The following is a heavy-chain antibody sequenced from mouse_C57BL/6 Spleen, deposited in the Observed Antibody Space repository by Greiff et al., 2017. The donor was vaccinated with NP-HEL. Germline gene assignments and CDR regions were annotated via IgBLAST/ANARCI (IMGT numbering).Heavy chain of an antibody. V-gene: IGHV1-69*01. Sequence: QVQLQQPGAELVMPGASVKLSCKASGYTFTSYWMHWVKQRPGQGLEWIGEIDPSDSYTNYNQKFKGKSTLTVDKSSSTAYMQLSSLTSEDSAVYYCARSDGYSYYAMDDWGQGTSVTVSS. CDR1: GYTFTSYW. CDR2: IDPSDSYT. D-gene: IGHD2-3*01. CDR3: ARSDGYSYYAMDD. J-gene: IGHJ4*01.